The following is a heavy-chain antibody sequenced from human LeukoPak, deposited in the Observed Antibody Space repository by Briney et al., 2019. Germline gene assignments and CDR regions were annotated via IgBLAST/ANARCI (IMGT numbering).Heavy chain of an antibody. CDR3: ARNRPNYGDYYGMDV. CDR1: GFTFSSYW. CDR2: IKQDGSEK. D-gene: IGHD4-17*01. Sequence: GGSLRLSCAASGFTFSSYWMSWVRQAPGKGLEWVANIKQDGSEKYYVDSVKGRFTISRDNAENSLYLQMNSLRAEDTAVYYCARNRPNYGDYYGMDVWGQGTTVTVSS. V-gene: IGHV3-7*01. J-gene: IGHJ6*02.